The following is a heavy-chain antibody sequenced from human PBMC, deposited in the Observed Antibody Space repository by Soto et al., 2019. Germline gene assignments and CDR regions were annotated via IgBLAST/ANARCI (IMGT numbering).Heavy chain of an antibody. V-gene: IGHV3-33*01. CDR3: ARAGIDSGWFLDS. CDR1: GFTFSNYG. J-gene: IGHJ4*02. CDR2: IWFDGSNE. D-gene: IGHD6-19*01. Sequence: QVQLVESGGGVVQPGMSLRLSCAASGFTFSNYGMHWVRQAPGKGLEWVAVIWFDGSNEYYADCVKGRFTISRDSSKNKVELQMNSLRAEDTAVYYWARAGIDSGWFLDSWGQGTQVTVSS.